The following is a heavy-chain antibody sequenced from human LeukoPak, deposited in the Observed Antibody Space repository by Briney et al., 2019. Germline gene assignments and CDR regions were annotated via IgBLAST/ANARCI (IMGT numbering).Heavy chain of an antibody. V-gene: IGHV4-59*01. CDR3: AREAGAVFDP. Sequence: PSETLSLTCTVSGGSISSYYWSWIRQPPGKGLEWIGSIYYSGSTNYNPSLKSRLTISVDTSKNQFSLKLSSVTAADTAVYYCAREAGAVFDPWGQGTLVTVSS. D-gene: IGHD6-19*01. CDR2: IYYSGST. CDR1: GGSISSYY. J-gene: IGHJ5*02.